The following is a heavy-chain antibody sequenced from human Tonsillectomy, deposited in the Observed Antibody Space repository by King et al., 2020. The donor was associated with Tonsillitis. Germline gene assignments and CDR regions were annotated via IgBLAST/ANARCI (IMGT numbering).Heavy chain of an antibody. D-gene: IGHD1-26*01. Sequence: QLVQSGAEVKKPGESLRISCKGSGYSFTNYWISWVRQMPGKGLEWMGRIDPSDSFINYSPSFQGHVTISADKSISAAYLQWSSLKASDTAMYYCARLSGGDSGSYFGWFDPWGQGTLVTVSS. CDR3: ARLSGGDSGSYFGWFDP. CDR2: IDPSDSFI. J-gene: IGHJ5*02. CDR1: GYSFTNYW. V-gene: IGHV5-10-1*03.